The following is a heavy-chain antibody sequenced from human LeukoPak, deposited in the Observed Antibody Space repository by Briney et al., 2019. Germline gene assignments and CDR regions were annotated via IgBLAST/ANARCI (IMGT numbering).Heavy chain of an antibody. CDR3: ARPVAGTRNWFDP. V-gene: IGHV7-4-1*02. CDR2: INTNTGNP. J-gene: IGHJ5*02. D-gene: IGHD6-19*01. Sequence: GASVKVSCKASGYTFTIYAMNWVRQAPGQGLEWMGWINTNTGNPTYAQGFTGRFVFSLDTSVSTAYLQISSLKAEDTAMYYCARPVAGTRNWFDPWGQGTLVTVSS. CDR1: GYTFTIYA.